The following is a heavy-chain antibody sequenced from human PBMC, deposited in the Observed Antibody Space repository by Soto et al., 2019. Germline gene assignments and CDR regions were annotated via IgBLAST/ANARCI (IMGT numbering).Heavy chain of an antibody. CDR3: ARVNGPYNWFDP. V-gene: IGHV4-4*02. CDR1: GGSISSSNW. CDR2: IYHSGST. Sequence: ASETLSLTCAVSGGSISSSNWWSWVRQPPGKGLEWIGEIYHSGSTNYNPSLKSRVTISVDKSKNQFSLKLSSVTAADTAVYYCARVNGPYNWFDPWGQGTLVTVSS. D-gene: IGHD2-8*01. J-gene: IGHJ5*02.